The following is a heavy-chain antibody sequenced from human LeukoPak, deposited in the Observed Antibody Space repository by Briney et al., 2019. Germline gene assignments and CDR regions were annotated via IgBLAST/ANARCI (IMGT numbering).Heavy chain of an antibody. CDR3: AKTLHYGHYGKFDY. Sequence: GGSLRLSCAASGFTFTSYAMNWVRQAPGEGLEGGSTISDSSGSTYYADSVKGRFTISRDNSKNTLYLQMNSLRAEDTAVYYCAKTLHYGHYGKFDYWGQGTLVTVSS. CDR2: ISDSSGST. V-gene: IGHV3-23*01. D-gene: IGHD4-17*01. J-gene: IGHJ4*02. CDR1: GFTFTSYA.